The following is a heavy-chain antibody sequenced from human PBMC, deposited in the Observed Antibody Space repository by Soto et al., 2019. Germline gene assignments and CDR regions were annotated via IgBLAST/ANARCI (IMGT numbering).Heavy chain of an antibody. V-gene: IGHV3-30*18. D-gene: IGHD2-15*01. CDR2: ISYDGSNK. CDR3: AKDDSWPWDYGMDV. J-gene: IGHJ6*02. Sequence: GGSLRLPCAASGFTFSSYGMHWVRQAPGKGLEWVAVISYDGSNKYYADSVKGRFTISRDNSKNTLYLQMNSLRAEDTAVYYCAKDDSWPWDYGMDVWGQGTTVTVSS. CDR1: GFTFSSYG.